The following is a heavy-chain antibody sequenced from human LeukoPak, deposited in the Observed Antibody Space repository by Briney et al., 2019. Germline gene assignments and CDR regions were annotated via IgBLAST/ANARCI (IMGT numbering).Heavy chain of an antibody. CDR3: ARVNGQQLAIDY. CDR2: IKPSGGST. J-gene: IGHJ4*02. Sequence: ASVKVSCKASGYTFTTYYIHWVRQAPGQGLEWMGIIKPSGGSTSYAQKFQGRVTMTRDTSTSTVYMEVSSLRSEDTAVYSCARVNGQQLAIDYWGQGTLVTVSS. D-gene: IGHD6-13*01. V-gene: IGHV1-46*01. CDR1: GYTFTTYY.